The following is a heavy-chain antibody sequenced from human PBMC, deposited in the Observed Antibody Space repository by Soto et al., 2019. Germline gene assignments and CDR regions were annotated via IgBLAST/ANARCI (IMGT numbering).Heavy chain of an antibody. Sequence: ALVKVSCKASGYIFSSFGISWVRQAPGQGLEWMGWISAYTGNTKYAQNFQGRVTMTTDTSTSTAYMELRSLRSDDTAVYYCARYGSVSDWFDPWGQGTLVTVSS. D-gene: IGHD3-10*01. V-gene: IGHV1-18*01. J-gene: IGHJ5*02. CDR2: ISAYTGNT. CDR3: ARYGSVSDWFDP. CDR1: GYIFSSFG.